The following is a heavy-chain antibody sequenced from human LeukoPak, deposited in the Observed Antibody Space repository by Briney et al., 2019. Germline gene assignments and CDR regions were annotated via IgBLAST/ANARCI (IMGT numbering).Heavy chain of an antibody. V-gene: IGHV3-23*01. D-gene: IGHD4-17*01. J-gene: IGHJ4*02. CDR3: AKTPLRTTVTTPYYFDY. CDR2: ISGSGGST. Sequence: GGSLRLSCAASGFTFSSYAMSWVRQAPGKGLEWVSAISGSGGSTYYADSVKGRFTISRDNSKNTLYLQMNSLRAEDTAVYYCAKTPLRTTVTTPYYFDYWGQGTLVTVSS. CDR1: GFTFSSYA.